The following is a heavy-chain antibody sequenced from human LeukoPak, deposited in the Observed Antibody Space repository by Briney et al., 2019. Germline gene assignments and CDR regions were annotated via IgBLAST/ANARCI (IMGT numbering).Heavy chain of an antibody. D-gene: IGHD5-18*01. J-gene: IGHJ4*02. CDR1: GGNVASHS. CDR2: IIPIFGIA. V-gene: IGHV1-69*04. Sequence: GASVKVSCKASGGNVASHSINWVRQAPGQGLEWMGRIIPIFGIANYAQKFQGRVTITADKSTSTAYMELSSLRSENTAVYHCARELMDAAMVTGFGYWGQGTLVTVSS. CDR3: ARELMDAAMVTGFGY.